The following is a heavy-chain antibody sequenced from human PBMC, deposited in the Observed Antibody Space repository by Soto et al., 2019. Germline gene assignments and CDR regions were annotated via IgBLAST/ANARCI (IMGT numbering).Heavy chain of an antibody. CDR3: ARDRGLIAARFWF. CDR2: IIPIFGTA. J-gene: IGHJ4*02. Sequence: ASVKVSCKASGGTFSSYAISWVRQAPGQGLEWMGGIIPIFGTANYAQKFQGRVTITADESTSTAYMELSSLRSEDTAVYYCARDRGLIAARFWFWGQGTLVTVSS. CDR1: GGTFSSYA. V-gene: IGHV1-69*13. D-gene: IGHD6-6*01.